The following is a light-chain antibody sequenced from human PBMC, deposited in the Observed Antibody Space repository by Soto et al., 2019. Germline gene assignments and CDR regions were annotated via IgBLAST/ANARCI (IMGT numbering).Light chain of an antibody. CDR2: GAS. CDR3: QQYNNWPWT. V-gene: IGKV3-15*01. CDR1: QSLSSN. Sequence: IVMTQSPATLSVSPGERATLSCRASQSLSSNLAWYQQKPGQAPRVLIYGASTRASGIPARFSGSGSGTEFTLTISGLQSEDFAIYYCQQYNNWPWTFGQGTKVEIK. J-gene: IGKJ1*01.